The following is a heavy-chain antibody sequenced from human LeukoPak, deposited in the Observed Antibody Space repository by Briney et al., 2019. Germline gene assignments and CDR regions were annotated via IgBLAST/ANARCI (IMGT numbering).Heavy chain of an antibody. D-gene: IGHD2-2*03. CDR2: INPNSGGT. J-gene: IGHJ5*02. V-gene: IGHV1-2*02. CDR3: ARDMDVEGWFDP. CDR1: GYTFTGYY. Sequence: ASVKVSCKASGYTFTGYYIHLVRQAPGQGLEWMGWINPNSGGTNYAQKFQGRVTMTRDTSISTAYMELSRLRYDDTALYYCARDMDVEGWFDPWGQGTLVTVSS.